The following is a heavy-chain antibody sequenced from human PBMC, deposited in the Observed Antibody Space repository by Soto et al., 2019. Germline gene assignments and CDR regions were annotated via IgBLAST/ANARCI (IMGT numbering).Heavy chain of an antibody. D-gene: IGHD3-22*01. Sequence: GSLRLSCAASGFIVRDNYMNWVRQAPGKGLEWLSVVYSGSATYYADSVKGRFTISRDNSKNTVFLHMNSLRVEDTAVYYCARGKSGYLTFDFWGQGTQVTVSS. CDR2: VYSGSAT. V-gene: IGHV3-53*01. CDR3: ARGKSGYLTFDF. CDR1: GFIVRDNY. J-gene: IGHJ4*02.